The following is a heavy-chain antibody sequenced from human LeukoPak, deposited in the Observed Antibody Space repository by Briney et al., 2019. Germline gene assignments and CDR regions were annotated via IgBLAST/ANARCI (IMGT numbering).Heavy chain of an antibody. Sequence: SETLSLTCPVSGGSISSYYWSWIRQPAGKGLEWIGRIYTSGSTNYNPSLKSRVTMSVDTSKNQFSLKLSSVTGADTAVYYCARAKAVYDYMDVWGKGTTVTVSS. CDR1: GGSISSYY. CDR3: ARAKAVYDYMDV. J-gene: IGHJ6*03. CDR2: IYTSGST. D-gene: IGHD6-19*01. V-gene: IGHV4-4*07.